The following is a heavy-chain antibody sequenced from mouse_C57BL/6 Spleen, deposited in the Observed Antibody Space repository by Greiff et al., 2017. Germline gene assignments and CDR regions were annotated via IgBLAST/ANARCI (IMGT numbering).Heavy chain of an antibody. CDR2: IYPGSGNT. CDR3: ARWEGNFFAY. J-gene: IGHJ3*01. Sequence: VQVVESGAELVRPGASVKLSCKASGYTFTDYYINWVKQRPGQGLEWIARIYPGSGNTYYNEKFKGKATLTAEKSSSTAYMQLSSLTSEDSAVYFCARWEGNFFAYWGQGTLVTVSA. CDR1: GYTFTDYY. D-gene: IGHD2-1*01. V-gene: IGHV1-76*01.